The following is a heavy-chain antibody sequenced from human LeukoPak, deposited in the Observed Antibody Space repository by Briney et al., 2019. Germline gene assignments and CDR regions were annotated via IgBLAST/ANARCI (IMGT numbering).Heavy chain of an antibody. V-gene: IGHV3-30*18. CDR3: AKIAAAKGY. CDR1: GFAFSSYG. Sequence: GGSLRLSCAASGFAFSSYGMHWVRQAPGKGLEWVAVISYDGSNKYYADSVKGRFTISRDNSKNTLYLQMNSLRAEDTAVYYCAKIAAAKGYWGQGTLVTVSS. CDR2: ISYDGSNK. J-gene: IGHJ4*02. D-gene: IGHD6-25*01.